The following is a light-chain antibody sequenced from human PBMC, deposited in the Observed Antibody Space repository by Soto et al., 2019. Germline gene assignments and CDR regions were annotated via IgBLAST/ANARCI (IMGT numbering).Light chain of an antibody. J-gene: IGKJ5*01. Sequence: DIHMTQSPSSLAASVGDRVTITCRASQSISSYLNWYQQKPGKAPKLLIYAASSLQSGVPSRFSGSGSGTDFTLTISSLQPEDFATHYCQQSYSTPITFGQGTRLEIK. CDR1: QSISSY. CDR3: QQSYSTPIT. V-gene: IGKV1-39*01. CDR2: AAS.